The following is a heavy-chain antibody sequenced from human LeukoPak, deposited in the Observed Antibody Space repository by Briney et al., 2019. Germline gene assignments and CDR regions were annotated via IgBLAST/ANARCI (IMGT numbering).Heavy chain of an antibody. CDR1: GFAFSSYW. Sequence: GGSLRLSCAASGFAFSSYWMHWVRQAPGKGLVWVSRINSDGSSTNYNPSLKSRVTISVDTSKNQFSLKLSSVTAADTAVYYCARELGGNSLAFDIWGQGTMVTVSS. CDR3: ARELGGNSLAFDI. CDR2: INSDGSST. V-gene: IGHV3-74*01. D-gene: IGHD4-23*01. J-gene: IGHJ3*02.